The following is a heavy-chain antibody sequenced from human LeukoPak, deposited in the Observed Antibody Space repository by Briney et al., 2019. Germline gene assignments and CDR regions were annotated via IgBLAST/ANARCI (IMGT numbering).Heavy chain of an antibody. D-gene: IGHD3-3*01. CDR2: IKQDGSEK. CDR3: ASGYYDFWSGYSHSYYFDY. V-gene: IGHV3-7*01. J-gene: IGHJ4*02. CDR1: GFTFSSYW. Sequence: GGSLRLSCAASGFTFSSYWMRWVRQAPGKGLEWVANIKQDGSEKYYVDSVKGRFIISRDNAKNSLYLQMNSLRAEDTAVYYCASGYYDFWSGYSHSYYFDYWGQGTLVTVSS.